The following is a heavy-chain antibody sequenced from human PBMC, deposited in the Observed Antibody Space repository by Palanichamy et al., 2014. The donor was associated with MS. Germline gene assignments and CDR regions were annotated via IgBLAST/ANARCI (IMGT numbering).Heavy chain of an antibody. J-gene: IGHJ4*02. CDR2: VYSSGTT. Sequence: QVQLQESGPGLVKPSETLSLTCTVSGGSISSYYWSWIRQAPEKGLEWIGYVYSSGTTNYNPSLKSRVTISVDTSKNQVSLKLTSVTAADTAVYYCARHGTAMVKPDFWGQGTLVTVSS. CDR1: GGSISSYY. CDR3: ARHGTAMVKPDF. V-gene: IGHV4-59*08. D-gene: IGHD5-18*01.